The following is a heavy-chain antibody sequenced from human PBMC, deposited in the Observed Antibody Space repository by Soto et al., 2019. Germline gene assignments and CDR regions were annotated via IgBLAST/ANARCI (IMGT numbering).Heavy chain of an antibody. J-gene: IGHJ2*01. V-gene: IGHV1-3*01. CDR3: ASGGSLYWYFDL. D-gene: IGHD1-26*01. Sequence: QVQLVQSGAEVKKPGASVKVSCKASGYTFTSYAIHWVRQAPGQRLECMGWINAGNGNTKYSQKFQGRVTLTRDTSASTAYMELSSLRYEDTAVYYFASGGSLYWYFDLWGRGTLVTVSS. CDR1: GYTFTSYA. CDR2: INAGNGNT.